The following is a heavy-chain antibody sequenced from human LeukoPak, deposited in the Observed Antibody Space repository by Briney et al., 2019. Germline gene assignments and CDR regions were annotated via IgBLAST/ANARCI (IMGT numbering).Heavy chain of an antibody. Sequence: ASVKVSCKASGYTFTSYGISWVRQAPGQGLERMGWISAYNGNTNYAQKLQGRVTMTTDTSTSTAYMELRSLRSDDTAVYYCARAAVTTSDFDYWGQGTLVTVSS. CDR1: GYTFTSYG. CDR2: ISAYNGNT. V-gene: IGHV1-18*01. D-gene: IGHD4-17*01. CDR3: ARAAVTTSDFDY. J-gene: IGHJ4*02.